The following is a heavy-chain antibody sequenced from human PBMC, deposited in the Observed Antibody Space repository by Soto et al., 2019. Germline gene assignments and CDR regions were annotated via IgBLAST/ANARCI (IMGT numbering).Heavy chain of an antibody. J-gene: IGHJ4*02. D-gene: IGHD2-15*01. Sequence: GGSLRLSCAASGFSFSTYGMHWVRQAPGKGLEWVAVVSIGGSTHYADSVRGRFTLSRDNSKNTLSLQMNSLTAEDTAVYFCAKRRGAGGHFDYWGQGALVTVSS. V-gene: IGHV3-NL1*01. CDR3: AKRRGAGGHFDY. CDR1: GFSFSTYG. CDR2: VSIGGST.